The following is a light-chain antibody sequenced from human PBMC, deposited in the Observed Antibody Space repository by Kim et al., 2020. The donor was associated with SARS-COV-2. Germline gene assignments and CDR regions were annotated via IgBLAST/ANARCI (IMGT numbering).Light chain of an antibody. J-gene: IGKJ2*01. V-gene: IGKV3-20*01. CDR1: QSVSSND. Sequence: EIVLTQSPGTLSLSPGERATLSCRASQSVSSNDLAWYQQKVGQAPRLLNYAASSRATGIPDRFSGSGSQTDFTLTINGLEPEDFAVYYCQQYGRSPGYTLGQGTEVE. CDR3: QQYGRSPGYT. CDR2: AAS.